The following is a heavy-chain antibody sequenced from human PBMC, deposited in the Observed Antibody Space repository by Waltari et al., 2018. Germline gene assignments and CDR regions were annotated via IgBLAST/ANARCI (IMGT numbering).Heavy chain of an antibody. V-gene: IGHV3-48*03. CDR1: GFSFRNFE. CDR2: IRSSGDTI. D-gene: IGHD3-10*01. J-gene: IGHJ3*01. Sequence: EVHLVESGGGLVQPGGSLRLSCAVSGFSFRNFEMNWVRQAPGKGLEWVSYIRSSGDTIFYADSVRGRFSIARDNAKRSLYRQMNSLRVDDTAIYYCARVGTNIGGFDLWGQGT. CDR3: ARVGTNIGGFDL.